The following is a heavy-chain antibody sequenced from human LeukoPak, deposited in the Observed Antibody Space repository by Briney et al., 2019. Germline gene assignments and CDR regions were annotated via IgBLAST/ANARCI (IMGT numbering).Heavy chain of an antibody. Sequence: SVKVSCKATGGTFSSYAISWVRQAPGQGLEWMGGIIPIFGTANYAQKFQGRVTITADESTSTAYMELSSLRSEDTAVYYCARDEYYGSAYGYWGQGTLVTVSS. CDR2: IIPIFGTA. CDR3: ARDEYYGSAYGY. CDR1: GGTFSSYA. D-gene: IGHD3-10*01. V-gene: IGHV1-69*13. J-gene: IGHJ4*02.